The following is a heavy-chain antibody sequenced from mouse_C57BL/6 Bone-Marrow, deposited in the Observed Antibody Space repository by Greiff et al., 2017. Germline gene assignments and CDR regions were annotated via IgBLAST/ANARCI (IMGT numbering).Heavy chain of an antibody. CDR1: GYTFTSYW. V-gene: IGHV1-52*01. D-gene: IGHD2-4*01. J-gene: IGHJ4*01. CDR3: ARHGIYYDMRRGFYYAMDY. CDR2: IDPSDSET. Sequence: QVQLQQPGAELVRPGSSVKLSCKASGYTFTSYWMHWVKQRPIQGLEWIGNIDPSDSETHYNQKFKDKATLTADKSSSTVYMELSRLTSEDSAVYFCARHGIYYDMRRGFYYAMDYWGQGTSVTVSS.